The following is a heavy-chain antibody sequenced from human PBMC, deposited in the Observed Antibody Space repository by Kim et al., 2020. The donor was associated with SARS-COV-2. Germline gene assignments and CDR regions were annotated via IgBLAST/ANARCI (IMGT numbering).Heavy chain of an antibody. V-gene: IGHV7-4-1*02. CDR1: GYTFTSYA. J-gene: IGHJ4*02. CDR2: INTNTGNP. Sequence: ASVKVSCKASGYTFTSYAMNWVRQAPGQGLEWMGWINTNTGNPTYAQGFTGRFVFSLDTSVSTAYLQISSLKAEDTAVYYCARAGPLKYSSGWDYFDYWGQGTLVTVSS. D-gene: IGHD6-19*01. CDR3: ARAGPLKYSSGWDYFDY.